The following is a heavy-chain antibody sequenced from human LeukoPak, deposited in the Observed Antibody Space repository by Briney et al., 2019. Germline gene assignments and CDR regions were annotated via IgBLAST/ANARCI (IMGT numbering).Heavy chain of an antibody. D-gene: IGHD1-26*01. V-gene: IGHV1-2*04. J-gene: IGHJ4*02. CDR1: GYTFSSYG. Sequence: GASVKVSCKASGYTFSSYGIHWVRQAPGQGLEWMGWINPNSGGTNYAQKFQGWVTMTRDTSISTAYMELSRLRSDDTAVYYCARVGATGEVDYWGQATMVTVSS. CDR3: ARVGATGEVDY. CDR2: INPNSGGT.